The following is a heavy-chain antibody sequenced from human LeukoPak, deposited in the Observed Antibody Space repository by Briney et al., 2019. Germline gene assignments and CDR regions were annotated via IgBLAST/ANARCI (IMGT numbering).Heavy chain of an antibody. CDR1: GFTFSSYA. J-gene: IGHJ4*02. D-gene: IGHD3-22*01. Sequence: PGGSLRLSCAASGFTFSSYAMSWVRQAPGKGLEWVSAISGSGGSTYYADSVKGRFTISRDNSKNTLYLQMNSLRAEDTDVYYCAKLTGVVISYFDYWGQGTLVTVSS. CDR2: ISGSGGST. V-gene: IGHV3-23*01. CDR3: AKLTGVVISYFDY.